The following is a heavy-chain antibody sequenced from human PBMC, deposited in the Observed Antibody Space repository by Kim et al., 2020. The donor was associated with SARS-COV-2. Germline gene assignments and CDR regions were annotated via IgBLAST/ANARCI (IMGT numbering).Heavy chain of an antibody. D-gene: IGHD3-10*01. J-gene: IGHJ4*02. CDR1: GFTFSNAW. CDR3: TTVGGLWFGDPFDY. Sequence: GGSLRLSCAASGFTFSNAWMSWVRQAPGKGLEWVGRIKSKTDGGTTDYAAPVKGRFTISRDDSKNTLYLQMNSLKTEDTAVYYCTTVGGLWFGDPFDYWGQGTLVTVSS. V-gene: IGHV3-15*01. CDR2: IKSKTDGGTT.